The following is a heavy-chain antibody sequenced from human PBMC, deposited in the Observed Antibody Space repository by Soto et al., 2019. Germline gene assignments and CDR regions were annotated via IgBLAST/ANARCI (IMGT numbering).Heavy chain of an antibody. D-gene: IGHD3-22*01. CDR3: ARDSHYDSSGYYSYYFDY. Sequence: SETLSLTCTVSGGSISSGDYYWSWIRHPPGKGLEWIGYIYYSGSTYYNPSLKSRVTISVDTSKNQFSLKLSSVTAADTAVYYCARDSHYDSSGYYSYYFDYWGQGTLVTVYS. V-gene: IGHV4-30-4*01. J-gene: IGHJ4*02. CDR1: GGSISSGDYY. CDR2: IYYSGST.